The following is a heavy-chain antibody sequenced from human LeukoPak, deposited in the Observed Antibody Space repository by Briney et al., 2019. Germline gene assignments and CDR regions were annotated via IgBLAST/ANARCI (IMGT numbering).Heavy chain of an antibody. CDR1: GFTFSSYW. CDR2: IKQDGSEK. V-gene: IGHV3-7*04. Sequence: PGGSLRLSCAASGFTFSSYWMSWVRQAPGKGLEWVANIKQDGSEKYYVDSVEGRFTISRDNTKNSLYLQMNSLRAEDTAVYYCAKDWSRDNGDYWGQGTLVTVSS. J-gene: IGHJ4*02. CDR3: AKDWSRDNGDY. D-gene: IGHD1-14*01.